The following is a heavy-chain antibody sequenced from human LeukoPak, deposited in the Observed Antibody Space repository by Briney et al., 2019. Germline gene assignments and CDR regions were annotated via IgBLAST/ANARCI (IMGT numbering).Heavy chain of an antibody. CDR2: ISAYNGNT. Sequence: ASVKVSCKASGYTFTNYGISWVRQAPGQGLEWMGWISAYNGNTNYAQKLQGRVTITTDESTSTAYMELSSLRSEDTAVYYCARGNKVRPTRYYYMDVWGKGTTVTVSS. CDR3: ARGNKVRPTRYYYMDV. V-gene: IGHV1-18*01. CDR1: GYTFTNYG. J-gene: IGHJ6*03. D-gene: IGHD3-10*01.